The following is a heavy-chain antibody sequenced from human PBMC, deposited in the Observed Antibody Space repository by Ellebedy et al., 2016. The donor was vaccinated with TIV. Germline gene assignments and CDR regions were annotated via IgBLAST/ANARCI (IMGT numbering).Heavy chain of an antibody. CDR1: GYTLTELS. CDR2: FDPEDGET. V-gene: IGHV1-24*01. D-gene: IGHD3-3*01. CDR3: ATDGRGRDFWSGPLGGSY. J-gene: IGHJ4*02. Sequence: ASVKVSXXVSGYTLTELSMHWVRQAPGKGLEGMGGFDPEDGETIYAQKFQGRVTMTEDTSTDTAYMELSSLRSEDTAVYYCATDGRGRDFWSGPLGGSYWGQGTLVTVSS.